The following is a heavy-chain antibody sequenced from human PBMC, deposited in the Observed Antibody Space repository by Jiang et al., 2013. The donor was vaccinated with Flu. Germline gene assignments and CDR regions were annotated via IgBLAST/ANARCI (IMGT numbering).Heavy chain of an antibody. D-gene: IGHD3-10*01. Sequence: VKPSETLSLSCTVSGGSIISENSYWGWIRQPPGKGLEWIGSIYYSGTTYYNPSLKNRVTISVDTSKKQFSLKLSSVTAADTALYYCASQHWDHGVGSYYMSHWGQGTLVTVSS. CDR3: ASQHWDHGVGSYYMSH. CDR1: GGSIISENSY. J-gene: IGHJ4*02. CDR2: IYYSGTT. V-gene: IGHV4-39*07.